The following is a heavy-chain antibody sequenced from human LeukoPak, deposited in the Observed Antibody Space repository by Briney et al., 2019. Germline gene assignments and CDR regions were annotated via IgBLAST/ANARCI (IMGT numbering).Heavy chain of an antibody. V-gene: IGHV3-7*01. CDR2: IKQDGSQK. Sequence: GGSLRLSCAASGFVFSDYWMCWVRQAPGEGLEWVSNIKQDGSQKFYLASVRGRFTISRDNAKNSLYLQMTSRRAEDTAVYYCARDDLYCGGYCSPFDYWGQGTPVTVSS. CDR1: GFVFSDYW. J-gene: IGHJ4*02. CDR3: ARDDLYCGGYCSPFDY. D-gene: IGHD2-21*01.